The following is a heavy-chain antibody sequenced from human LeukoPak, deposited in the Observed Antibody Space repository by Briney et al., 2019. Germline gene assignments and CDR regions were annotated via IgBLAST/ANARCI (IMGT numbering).Heavy chain of an antibody. J-gene: IGHJ4*02. CDR2: INWNGGSS. Sequence: GGSLRLSCAASGFTFSNFAMTWVRQAPGKGLEWVSDINWNGGSSAYADSVKGRFTISRDNAKNSLYLQMNSLRAEDTALYYCARGGFHLDYWGQGTLVTVSS. V-gene: IGHV3-20*04. CDR1: GFTFSNFA. D-gene: IGHD3-10*01. CDR3: ARGGFHLDY.